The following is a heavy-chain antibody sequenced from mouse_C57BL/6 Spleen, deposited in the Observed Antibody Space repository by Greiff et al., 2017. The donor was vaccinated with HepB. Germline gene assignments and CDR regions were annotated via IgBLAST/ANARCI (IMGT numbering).Heavy chain of an antibody. Sequence: VKLQESGAELVRPGASVTLSCKASGYTFTDYEMHWVKQTPVHGLEWIGAIDPETGGTAYNQKFKGKAILTADKSSSTAYMELRSLTSEDSAVYYCTRSDTTVVAENYWGQGTSVTVSS. V-gene: IGHV1-15*01. CDR3: TRSDTTVVAENY. J-gene: IGHJ4*01. CDR1: GYTFTDYE. D-gene: IGHD1-1*01. CDR2: IDPETGGT.